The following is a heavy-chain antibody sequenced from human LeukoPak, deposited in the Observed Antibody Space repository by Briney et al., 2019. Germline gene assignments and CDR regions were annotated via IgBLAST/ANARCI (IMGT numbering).Heavy chain of an antibody. D-gene: IGHD1-26*01. J-gene: IGHJ4*02. Sequence: GSSVKVSCKASGGTFSTNGISWVRQAPGQGLEWMGRIIPIFGPPKHAQKFQGTVTITTDESTSTAYMELSSLTSEDTAVYYCARSSGSHYYFDYWGQGTLVTVSS. V-gene: IGHV1-69*05. CDR1: GGTFSTNG. CDR2: IIPIFGPP. CDR3: ARSSGSHYYFDY.